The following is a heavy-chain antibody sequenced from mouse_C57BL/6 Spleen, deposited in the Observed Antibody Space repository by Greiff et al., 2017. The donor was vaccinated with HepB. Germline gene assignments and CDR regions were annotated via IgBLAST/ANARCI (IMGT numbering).Heavy chain of an antibody. V-gene: IGHV3-6*01. CDR2: ISYDGSN. CDR1: GYSITSGYY. J-gene: IGHJ4*01. D-gene: IGHD2-4*01. CDR3: AVYYDYGYAMDY. Sequence: EVHLVESGPGLVKPSQSLSLTCSVTGYSITSGYYWNWIRQFPGNKLEWMGYISYDGSNNYNPSLKNRISITRDTSKNQFFLKLNSVTTEDTATYYCAVYYDYGYAMDYWGQGTSVTVSS.